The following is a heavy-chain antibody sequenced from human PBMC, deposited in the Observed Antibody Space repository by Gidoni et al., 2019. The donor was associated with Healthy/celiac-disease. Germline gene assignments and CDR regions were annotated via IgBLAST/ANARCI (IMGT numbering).Heavy chain of an antibody. CDR2: IWYDGSNK. D-gene: IGHD1-26*01. V-gene: IGHV3-33*01. Sequence: QVQLVESGGGVVQPGRSLRLSCAASGFTFSSYGMHWVRQAPGKGLEWVAVIWYDGSNKYYADSVKGRFTISRDNSKNTLYLQMNSLRAEDTAVYYCARDEEYVGATPDAFDIWGQGTMVTVSS. CDR1: GFTFSSYG. J-gene: IGHJ3*02. CDR3: ARDEEYVGATPDAFDI.